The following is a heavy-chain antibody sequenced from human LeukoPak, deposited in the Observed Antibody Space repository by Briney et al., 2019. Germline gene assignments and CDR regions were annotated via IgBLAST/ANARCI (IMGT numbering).Heavy chain of an antibody. Sequence: GGSLRLSCAASGFTFSSYAMSWVRQAPGKGLEWVSAISGSGGSTYYADSVKGRFTISRDNSKNTLYLQMNSLRAEDTAVYYRAKDQRSGYHYDSSGYGIDYWGQGTLVTVSS. D-gene: IGHD3-22*01. CDR2: ISGSGGST. CDR1: GFTFSSYA. J-gene: IGHJ4*02. V-gene: IGHV3-23*01. CDR3: AKDQRSGYHYDSSGYGIDY.